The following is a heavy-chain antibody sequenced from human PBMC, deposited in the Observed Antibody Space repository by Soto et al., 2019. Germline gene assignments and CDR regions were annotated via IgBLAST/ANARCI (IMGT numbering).Heavy chain of an antibody. CDR1: GFTVTSYA. CDR2: VSNGGFNT. J-gene: IGHJ4*02. Sequence: WGSMRLSCAPSGFTVTSYAVSWVRQAPGKGLEWVSTVSNGGFNTYYADSVKGRFTISRDNSRASLYMQMNSLRAEDTAVYYCAKDRCSTGACPFDYWGRGTLVTVSS. CDR3: AKDRCSTGACPFDY. D-gene: IGHD2-8*02. V-gene: IGHV3-23*03.